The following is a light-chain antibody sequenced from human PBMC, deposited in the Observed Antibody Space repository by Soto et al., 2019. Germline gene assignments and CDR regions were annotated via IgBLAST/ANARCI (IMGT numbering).Light chain of an antibody. Sequence: DIQMTQSPSSLYAAVGDRVTITCRASQYIGDFLNWYQQTPGKAPKLLIFGASNLHIGVPSRFSGSGSGTEFTLTINNLQREDFATYYCQESFFTLGTFGRGTKVEI. CDR1: QYIGDF. CDR3: QESFFTLGT. V-gene: IGKV1-39*01. CDR2: GAS. J-gene: IGKJ1*01.